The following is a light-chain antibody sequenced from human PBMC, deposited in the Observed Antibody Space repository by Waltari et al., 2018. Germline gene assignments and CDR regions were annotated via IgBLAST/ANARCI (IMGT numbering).Light chain of an antibody. CDR2: KAS. Sequence: DIQMTQSPSTLSASVGDRVTITCRASQSIGSWLAWYQQKPGKAPNLLIYKASSLESGVPSMFSGSGSGTEFTLTISSLQPDDFATFFCQQYNTYPLTFGGGTKVETK. V-gene: IGKV1-5*03. CDR3: QQYNTYPLT. J-gene: IGKJ4*01. CDR1: QSIGSW.